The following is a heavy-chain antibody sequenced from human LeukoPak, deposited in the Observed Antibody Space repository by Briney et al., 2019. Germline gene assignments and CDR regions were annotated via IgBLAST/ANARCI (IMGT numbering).Heavy chain of an antibody. CDR3: TTGGLAYCGGDCYSSYFQH. CDR1: GFTFSNAW. D-gene: IGHD2-21*02. J-gene: IGHJ1*01. Sequence: PGGSLRLSCAASGFTFSNAWTSWVRQAPGKGLEWVGRIKSKTDGGTTDYAAPVKGRFTISRDDSKNTLYLQMNSLKTEDTAVYYCTTGGLAYCGGDCYSSYFQHWGQGTLVTVSS. V-gene: IGHV3-15*01. CDR2: IKSKTDGGTT.